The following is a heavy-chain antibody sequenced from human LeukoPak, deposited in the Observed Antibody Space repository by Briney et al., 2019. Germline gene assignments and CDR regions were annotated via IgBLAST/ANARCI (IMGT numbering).Heavy chain of an antibody. V-gene: IGHV3-30*18. D-gene: IGHD2-15*01. CDR2: ISYDGSHK. J-gene: IGHJ5*02. Sequence: GGSLRLSCAASGITFRSYGMHWVRQAPGKGLERVAVISYDGSHKYYADSVKGRFSISRDNSKNTLYLQMNSLRADDTAVYYCAKGARGDTVTSIVGLNWFDPWGQGTLVTVSS. CDR1: GITFRSYG. CDR3: AKGARGDTVTSIVGLNWFDP.